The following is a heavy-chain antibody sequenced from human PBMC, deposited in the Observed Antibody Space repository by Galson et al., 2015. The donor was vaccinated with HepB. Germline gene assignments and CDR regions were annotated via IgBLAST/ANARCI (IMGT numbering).Heavy chain of an antibody. J-gene: IGHJ4*02. CDR2: IYSDGTT. CDR3: TGLRGSTPGGF. V-gene: IGHV3-53*01. D-gene: IGHD1-7*01. CDR1: GFTVSNNY. Sequence: SLRLSCAASGFTVSNNYMTWVRQTPETGLEWVSLIYSDGTTRYAGSVKGRFTISRDNSKNTLYLQMNSLRAEDTAIYYCTGLRGSTPGGFWGQGTLVTVSS.